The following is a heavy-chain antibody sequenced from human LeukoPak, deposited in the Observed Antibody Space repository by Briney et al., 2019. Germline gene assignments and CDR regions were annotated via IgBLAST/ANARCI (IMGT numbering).Heavy chain of an antibody. CDR3: ARGRLSLYCSSTSCYVWFDP. V-gene: IGHV4-34*01. Sequence: PSETLSLTCAVYGGSFSGYYWSWIRQPPGKGLEWIGEINHGGSTNYNPSLTSRVTISVDTSTNQFSLKPSSVTAADTAVYYCARGRLSLYCSSTSCYVWFDPWGQGTLVTVSS. J-gene: IGHJ5*02. CDR2: INHGGST. D-gene: IGHD2-2*01. CDR1: GGSFSGYY.